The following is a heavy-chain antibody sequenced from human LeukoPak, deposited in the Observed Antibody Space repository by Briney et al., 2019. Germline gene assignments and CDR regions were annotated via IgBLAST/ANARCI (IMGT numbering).Heavy chain of an antibody. CDR1: GDSISNYGSY. V-gene: IGHV4-31*11. D-gene: IGHD2-2*01. J-gene: IGHJ5*02. CDR2: INHRGTT. CDR3: ARAPIRLGPAEDL. Sequence: SETLSLTCVVSGDSISNYGSYWSWIRHHPKRGLEWMGYINHRGTTYYSPSLKSRLAFSLDVSKNLLSLNLTSVTAADTAMYFCARAPIRLGPAEDLWGQGTVDRVSS.